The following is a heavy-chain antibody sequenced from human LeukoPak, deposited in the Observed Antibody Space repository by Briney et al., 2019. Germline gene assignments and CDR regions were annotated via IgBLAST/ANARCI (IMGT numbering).Heavy chain of an antibody. J-gene: IGHJ4*02. V-gene: IGHV3-66*01. CDR2: IYSGGST. CDR1: GFTVSSNY. Sequence: GGSLRLSCAASGFTVSSNYMSWVRQAPGKGLEWVSVIYSGGSTYYADSVKGRFTISRDNSKNTLYLQMNSLRAEDTAVYYCAREYDGDSFDYWGQGTLVTVSS. D-gene: IGHD4-17*01. CDR3: AREYDGDSFDY.